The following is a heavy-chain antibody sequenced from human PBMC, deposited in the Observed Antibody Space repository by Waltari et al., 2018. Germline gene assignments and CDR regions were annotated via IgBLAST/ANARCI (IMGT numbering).Heavy chain of an antibody. J-gene: IGHJ4*02. D-gene: IGHD3-22*01. V-gene: IGHV3-30*14. CDR1: GFTFSSFA. Sequence: VHIVESGGDLVQPGGSVKLSCGASGFTFSSFAMHWVRHAPGKGLAWVAAISSDGSKQYYVDSVMDRFTISRDNSKNMVYLQMNNVKLEDTAVYHCARGPSAELVVVASNWGQGVPVIVSS. CDR3: ARGPSAELVVVASN. CDR2: ISSDGSKQ.